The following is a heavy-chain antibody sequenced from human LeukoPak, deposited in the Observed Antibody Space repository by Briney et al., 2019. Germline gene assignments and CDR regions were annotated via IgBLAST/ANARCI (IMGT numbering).Heavy chain of an antibody. CDR1: GGTFSSYA. D-gene: IGHD3-22*01. V-gene: IGHV1-69*04. CDR3: ARDRPPSGYYFSDAFDI. CDR2: IIPILGIA. J-gene: IGHJ3*02. Sequence: SVQVSCKCSGGTFSSYAISWVRQAPGQGLEWMGRIIPILGIANYAQKFQGRVTITADKSTSTAYMELSSLRSEDTAVYYCARDRPPSGYYFSDAFDIWGQGTMVTVSS.